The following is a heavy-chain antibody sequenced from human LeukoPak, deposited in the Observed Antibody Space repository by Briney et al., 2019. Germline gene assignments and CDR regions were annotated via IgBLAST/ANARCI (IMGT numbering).Heavy chain of an antibody. CDR2: IIPIFGTA. V-gene: IGHV1-69*05. J-gene: IGHJ6*03. CDR1: GGTFSSYA. CDR3: ARDHVPYYYMDV. D-gene: IGHD2-2*01. Sequence: SVKVSCKASGGTFSSYAISWVRQAPGQGLEWMGGIIPIFGTANYAQKFQGRVTITTDESTSAAYMELSSLRSEDTAVYYCARDHVPYYYMDVWGKGTTVTVSS.